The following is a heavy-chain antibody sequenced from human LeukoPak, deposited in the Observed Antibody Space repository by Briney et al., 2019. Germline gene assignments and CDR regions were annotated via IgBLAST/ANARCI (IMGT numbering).Heavy chain of an antibody. CDR3: ARGFDSKSTYFDY. CDR1: GGSISSSY. V-gene: IGHV4-59*01. D-gene: IGHD5-12*01. J-gene: IGHJ4*02. Sequence: PSETLSLTCTVSGGSISSSYWNWLRQPPGKGLEWIGYISYSGMTNYNPSLKSRVSISLDTSKNQFSLKLRSVTAADTAVYYCARGFDSKSTYFDYWGQGTLVTVSS. CDR2: ISYSGMT.